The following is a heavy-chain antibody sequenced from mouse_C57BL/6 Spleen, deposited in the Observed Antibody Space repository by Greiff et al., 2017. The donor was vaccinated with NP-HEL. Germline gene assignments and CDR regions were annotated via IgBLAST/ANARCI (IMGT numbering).Heavy chain of an antibody. CDR1: GYTFTEYT. J-gene: IGHJ2*01. CDR2: FYPGSGSI. V-gene: IGHV1-62-2*01. D-gene: IGHD1-1*01. Sequence: VKLMESGAELVKPGASVKLSCKASGYTFTEYTIHWVKQRSGQGLEWIGWFYPGSGSIKYNEKFKDKATLTADKSSSTVYMELSRLTSEDSAVYFCARHEEGNYSYYYGSSYYFDYWGQGTTLTVSS. CDR3: ARHEEGNYSYYYGSSYYFDY.